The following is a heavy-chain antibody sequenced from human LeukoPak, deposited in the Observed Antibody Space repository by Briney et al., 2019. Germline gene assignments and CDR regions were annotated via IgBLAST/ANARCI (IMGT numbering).Heavy chain of an antibody. CDR2: IIPILGIA. CDR1: GGTFSSYT. Sequence: SVKVSCKASGGTFSSYTISWVRQAPGQGLEWMGRIIPILGIANYAQKFQGRVTITADKYTSTAYMELSSLRSEDTAVYYCARGAGSSSDWFDPWGQGTLVTVSS. D-gene: IGHD6-6*01. V-gene: IGHV1-69*02. J-gene: IGHJ5*02. CDR3: ARGAGSSSDWFDP.